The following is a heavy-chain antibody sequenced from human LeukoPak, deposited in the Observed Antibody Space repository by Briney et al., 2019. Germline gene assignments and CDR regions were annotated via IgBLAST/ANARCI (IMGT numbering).Heavy chain of an antibody. CDR2: IYHSGST. Sequence: SETLSLTCTVSGGSISTSNYYWGWIRQPPGKGLEWIGSIYHSGSTYYNPSLKSRVTISISTSKNQFSLKLSSVTAADTAVYYCAKLDQWLPFKIFDYWGQGTLVTVSS. CDR1: GGSISTSNYY. D-gene: IGHD6-19*01. CDR3: AKLDQWLPFKIFDY. J-gene: IGHJ4*02. V-gene: IGHV4-39*07.